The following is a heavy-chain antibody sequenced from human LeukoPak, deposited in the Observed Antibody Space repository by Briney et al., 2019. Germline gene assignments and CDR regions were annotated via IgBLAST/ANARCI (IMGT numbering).Heavy chain of an antibody. CDR2: IYYSGST. V-gene: IGHV4-59*01. D-gene: IGHD3-10*01. J-gene: IGHJ6*02. CDR1: GGSISSYY. CDR3: ARYGSGSYFLDYYYYGMDV. Sequence: SETLSLTCTVSGGSISSYYWSWTRQPPGKGLEWIGYIYYSGSTNYNPSLKSRVTISVDTSKNQFSLKLSSVTAADTAVYYCARYGSGSYFLDYYYYGMDVWGQGTTVTVSS.